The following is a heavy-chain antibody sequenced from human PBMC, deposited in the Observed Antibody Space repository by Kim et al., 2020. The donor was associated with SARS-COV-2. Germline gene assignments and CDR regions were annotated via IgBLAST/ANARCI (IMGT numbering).Heavy chain of an antibody. V-gene: IGHV1-18*01. CDR2: ISAYNGNT. CDR1: GYTFTSYG. CDR3: AREGVDRTTVTVYYFDY. Sequence: ASVKVSCKASGYTFTSYGISWVRQAPGQGLEWMGWISAYNGNTNYAQKLQGRVTMTTDTSTSTAYMELRSLRSDDTAVYYCAREGVDRTTVTVYYFDYWGQGTLVTVSS. D-gene: IGHD4-17*01. J-gene: IGHJ4*02.